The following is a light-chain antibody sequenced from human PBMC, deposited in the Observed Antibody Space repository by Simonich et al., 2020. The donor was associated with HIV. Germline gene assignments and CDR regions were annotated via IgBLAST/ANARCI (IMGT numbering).Light chain of an antibody. V-gene: IGLV2-8*01. CDR3: SSYAGSNNLV. Sequence: QSALTQPPSASGSPGQSITISCTGTRSDVGGYNYVSWYQQHPGKAPKLMIYDVRKRPSGVSNRFSGSNSGTSASLAITGLQAEDEADYYCSSYAGSNNLVFGGGTKLTVL. J-gene: IGLJ3*02. CDR2: DVR. CDR1: RSDVGGYNY.